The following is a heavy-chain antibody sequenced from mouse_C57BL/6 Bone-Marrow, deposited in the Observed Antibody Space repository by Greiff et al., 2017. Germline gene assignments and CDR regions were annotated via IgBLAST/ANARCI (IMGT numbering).Heavy chain of an antibody. CDR1: GFTFSSYA. Sequence: EVKLMESGGGLVKPGGSLKLSCAASGFTFSSYAMSWVRQTPEKRLEWVATISDGGSYTYYPDNVKGRFTISRDNAKNNLYLQMSHLKSEDTAMYYCARERHYYGSSWFAYWGQGTLVTVAT. D-gene: IGHD1-1*01. J-gene: IGHJ3*01. V-gene: IGHV5-4*01. CDR3: ARERHYYGSSWFAY. CDR2: ISDGGSYT.